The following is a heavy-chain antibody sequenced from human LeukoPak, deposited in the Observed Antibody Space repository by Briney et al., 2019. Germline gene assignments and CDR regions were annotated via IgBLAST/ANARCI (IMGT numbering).Heavy chain of an antibody. D-gene: IGHD4-17*01. CDR1: GYTLTELS. Sequence: ASVKVSCKVSGYTLTELSMHWVRQAPGKGLEWMGGFDPEDGETIYAQKFQGRVTMTEDTSTDTAYMELSGLRSEDTAVYYCATVASTVTSHYYYYGMDVWGQGTTVTVSS. V-gene: IGHV1-24*01. CDR2: FDPEDGET. CDR3: ATVASTVTSHYYYYGMDV. J-gene: IGHJ6*02.